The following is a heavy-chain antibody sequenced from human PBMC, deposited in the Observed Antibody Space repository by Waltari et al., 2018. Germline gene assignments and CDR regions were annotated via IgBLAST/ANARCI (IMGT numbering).Heavy chain of an antibody. D-gene: IGHD1-26*01. J-gene: IGHJ5*02. CDR2: IYSGGST. Sequence: EVQLLESGGGLVQPGGSLRLSCAASGFTFSSYAMRWVRQAPGKGLEWVSVIYSGGSTYYADSVKGRFTISRDNSKNTLYLQMNSLRAEDTAVYYCAKYVGAWGWFDTWGQGTLVTVSS. CDR3: AKYVGAWGWFDT. V-gene: IGHV3-23*03. CDR1: GFTFSSYA.